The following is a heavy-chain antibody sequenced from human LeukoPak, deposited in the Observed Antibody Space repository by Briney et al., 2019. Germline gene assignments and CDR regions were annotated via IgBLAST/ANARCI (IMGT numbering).Heavy chain of an antibody. D-gene: IGHD3-10*01. J-gene: IGHJ3*02. Sequence: GGSLRLSCAASGFTFSSYAMHWVRQAPGKGLEWVAVISYDGSNKYYADSVKGRFTISRDNSKNTLYLQMNSLRAEDTAVYYCARDRRYYGSGSYPPEGFDIWCQGTVVTVSS. CDR1: GFTFSSYA. V-gene: IGHV3-30-3*01. CDR3: ARDRRYYGSGSYPPEGFDI. CDR2: ISYDGSNK.